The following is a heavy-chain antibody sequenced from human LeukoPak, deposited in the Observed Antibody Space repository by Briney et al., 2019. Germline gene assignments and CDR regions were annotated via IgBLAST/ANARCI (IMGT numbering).Heavy chain of an antibody. CDR1: GGSSSSSSYY. V-gene: IGHV4-61*02. Sequence: SETLSLTCTVSGGSSSSSSYYWSWIRQPAGKGLEWIGRIYTSGSTNYNPSLKSRVTISVDTSKNQFSLKLSSVTAADTAVYYCARDHWLLGNGYWGQGTLVTVSS. D-gene: IGHD2-15*01. J-gene: IGHJ4*02. CDR3: ARDHWLLGNGY. CDR2: IYTSGST.